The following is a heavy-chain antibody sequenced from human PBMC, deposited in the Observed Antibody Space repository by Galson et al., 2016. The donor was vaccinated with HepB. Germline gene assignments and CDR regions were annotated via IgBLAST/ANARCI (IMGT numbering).Heavy chain of an antibody. CDR2: INPNSGDT. CDR1: GYTFTDYY. J-gene: IGHJ4*02. D-gene: IGHD6-6*01. V-gene: IGHV1-2*04. Sequence: SVKVSCKASGYTFTDYYIHWVRQAPGQGLDWMGWINPNSGDTRYAQKFQGWVTMTRDTSITTAYMDLNRLRSDDTAVYFCAREPYTSSYFDYWGQGTLVTASS. CDR3: AREPYTSSYFDY.